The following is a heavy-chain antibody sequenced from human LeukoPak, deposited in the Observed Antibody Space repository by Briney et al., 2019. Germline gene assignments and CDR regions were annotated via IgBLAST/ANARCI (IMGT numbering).Heavy chain of an antibody. CDR2: ISYDGSHK. V-gene: IGHV3-30-3*01. CDR1: GFTFSSYA. Sequence: PGGSLRLSCAASGFTFSSYAMHWVRQAPGKGLEWVAVISYDGSHKYYADSVKGRFIVSRDSSKNTLYLQMNSLRAEDTAVYYCARVGGSGIVVVPAALNYFDYWGQGTLVTVSS. CDR3: ARVGGSGIVVVPAALNYFDY. J-gene: IGHJ4*02. D-gene: IGHD2-2*01.